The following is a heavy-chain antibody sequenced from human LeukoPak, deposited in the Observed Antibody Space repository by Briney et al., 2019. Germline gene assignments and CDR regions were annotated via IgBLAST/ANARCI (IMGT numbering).Heavy chain of an antibody. CDR2: VNWNGAGT. CDR1: GFTFSSYA. CDR3: ARVTVYYDSSGYFDS. V-gene: IGHV3-20*04. D-gene: IGHD3-22*01. J-gene: IGHJ4*02. Sequence: GGSLRLSCAASGFTFSSYAMSWVRQAPGKGLEWVSGVNWNGAGTGYADSVKGRFTISRDKAQNSLHLQMNSLRAEDTALYYCARVTVYYDSSGYFDSWGQGTLVTVSS.